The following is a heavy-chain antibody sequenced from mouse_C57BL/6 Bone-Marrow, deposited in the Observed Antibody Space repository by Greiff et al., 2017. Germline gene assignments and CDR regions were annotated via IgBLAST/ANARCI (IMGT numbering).Heavy chain of an antibody. D-gene: IGHD1-1*02. Sequence: EVKLMESGGGLVKPGGSLKLSCAASGFTFSSYAMSWVRQTPEKRLAWVATISDGGSYTYYPDNVKGRFTISRDNAKNNLYLQMSHLKSEDTAMYYCARDGGLSWGQGTLVTVSA. V-gene: IGHV5-4*01. CDR1: GFTFSSYA. CDR3: ARDGGLS. J-gene: IGHJ3*01. CDR2: ISDGGSYT.